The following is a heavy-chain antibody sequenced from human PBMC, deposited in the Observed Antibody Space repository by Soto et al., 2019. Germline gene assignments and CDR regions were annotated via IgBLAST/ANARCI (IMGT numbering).Heavy chain of an antibody. V-gene: IGHV3-30*02. CDR1: GFIFSNNG. J-gene: IGHJ4*02. CDR3: TIVRVADSALDH. Sequence: GGSLRLSCVGSGFIFSNNGMHWVSQTPGKGLEWVAFMSYDGSDTFYADSVKGRFTISRDNSKSTLFLHMSNLRPEDTAMYYCTIVRVADSALDHWGQGTLVTSPQ. CDR2: MSYDGSDT. D-gene: IGHD3-10*02.